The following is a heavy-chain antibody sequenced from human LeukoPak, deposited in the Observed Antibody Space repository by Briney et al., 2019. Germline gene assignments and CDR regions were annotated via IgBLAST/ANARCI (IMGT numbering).Heavy chain of an antibody. Sequence: KSSETLSLTCAVYGGSFSGYYWSWIRQPPGKGLEWIGEINHSGSTNYNPSLKGRVTISVDTSKNQFSLKLSSVTAADTAVYYCAGIPDIRITMVRGVKRGAFDIWGQGTMVTVSS. CDR3: AGIPDIRITMVRGVKRGAFDI. J-gene: IGHJ3*02. D-gene: IGHD3-10*01. CDR1: GGSFSGYY. V-gene: IGHV4-34*01. CDR2: INHSGST.